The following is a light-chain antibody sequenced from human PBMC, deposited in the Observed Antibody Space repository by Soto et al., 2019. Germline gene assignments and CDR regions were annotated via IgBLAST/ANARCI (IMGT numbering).Light chain of an antibody. J-gene: IGLJ1*01. CDR3: CSYAGSSTFV. V-gene: IGLV2-23*01. CDR2: EGS. CDR1: RSDVWSYNL. Sequence: QSALTQPASGSGSPGQWITISCTGTRSDVWSYNLVSWYQQHTGKAPKLMIYEGSKRPSGVSNRFSGSKSGNTASLTISGLQAEDEADYYCCSYAGSSTFVFGTGTKVTVL.